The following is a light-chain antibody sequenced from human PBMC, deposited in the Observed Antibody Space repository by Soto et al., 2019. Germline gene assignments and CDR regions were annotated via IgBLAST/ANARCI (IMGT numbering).Light chain of an antibody. V-gene: IGKV1-39*01. CDR2: AAS. CDR3: QQSYSTPRT. Sequence: DIQMTQSPSSLSASVGDRVTITCRASQSISSYLNWYQQKPGKAPKLLIYAASSLQSGVPSRFIGSGSATALSLTISTLHTEDLPTEYCQQSYSTPRTVGQETKVEIK. J-gene: IGKJ1*01. CDR1: QSISSY.